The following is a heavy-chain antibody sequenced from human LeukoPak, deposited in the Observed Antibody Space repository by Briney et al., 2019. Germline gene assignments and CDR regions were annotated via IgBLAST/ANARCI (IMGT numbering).Heavy chain of an antibody. Sequence: GGSLRLSCAASGFTFSSYGMHWVRQAPGKGLEWVAVISYDVGKKYYADSVKGRFAISRDNSKNTLYLQMDSLRAEDTAVYYCAKDDYYDTSGYRDWGQGTLVTVSS. J-gene: IGHJ4*02. CDR3: AKDDYYDTSGYRD. D-gene: IGHD3-22*01. V-gene: IGHV3-30*18. CDR2: ISYDVGKK. CDR1: GFTFSSYG.